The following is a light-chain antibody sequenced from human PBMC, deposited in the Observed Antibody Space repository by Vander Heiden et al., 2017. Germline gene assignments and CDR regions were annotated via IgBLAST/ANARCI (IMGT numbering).Light chain of an antibody. Sequence: EIVLTQSPGTLSLSPGERATLSCRASQSGSSSYLAWYQQKPGQAPRLLIYGASSRATGIPTLTISRLEPEDFAVYYWQQYGSSLPFGQGTKLEIK. CDR2: GAS. V-gene: IGKV3-20*01. CDR1: QSGSSSY. J-gene: IGKJ2*01. CDR3: QQYGSSLP.